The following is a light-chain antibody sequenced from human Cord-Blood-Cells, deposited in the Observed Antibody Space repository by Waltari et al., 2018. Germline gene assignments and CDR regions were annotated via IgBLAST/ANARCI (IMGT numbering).Light chain of an antibody. CDR2: DVS. CDR3: CSYAGSYV. CDR1: SSDVGGYNY. V-gene: IGLV2-11*01. J-gene: IGLJ1*01. Sequence: QSALTQPRSVSGSPGQSVTISCTGTSSDVGGYNYVSWYQQHPGKAPKLMIYDVSKRPSGVHDRFSGSTSGNTASLTISGLQAQDEADYYCCSYAGSYVFGTGTKVTVL.